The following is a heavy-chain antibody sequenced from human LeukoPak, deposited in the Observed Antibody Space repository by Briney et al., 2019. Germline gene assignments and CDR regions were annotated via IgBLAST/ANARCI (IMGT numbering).Heavy chain of an antibody. CDR2: VYYSGTT. D-gene: IGHD5-18*01. CDR1: GGSMSSYY. J-gene: IGHJ5*02. Sequence: SETLSLTCTVSGGSMSSYYWSWIRQPPGKGLEWIGYVYYSGTTNYNPSLRSRVTISVDTSKNQFSLKLSSVTAADTALYYCARGGIQLWSNNWVDPWGQGILVTVSS. CDR3: ARGGIQLWSNNWVDP. V-gene: IGHV4-59*01.